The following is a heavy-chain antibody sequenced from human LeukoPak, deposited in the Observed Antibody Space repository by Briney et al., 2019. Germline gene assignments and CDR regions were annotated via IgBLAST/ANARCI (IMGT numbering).Heavy chain of an antibody. CDR2: IYASGSI. D-gene: IGHD3-10*01. V-gene: IGHV4-4*07. CDR3: AREAVYYGSGSLDC. J-gene: IGHJ4*02. Sequence: SETLSLTCTVSGGSISSYYWSWIRQPAGKGLEWIGRIYASGSINYNPSLKSRVTMSLDTSKNQFSLNLSSVAAADTALYYCAREAVYYGSGSLDCWGQGTLVTVSS. CDR1: GGSISSYY.